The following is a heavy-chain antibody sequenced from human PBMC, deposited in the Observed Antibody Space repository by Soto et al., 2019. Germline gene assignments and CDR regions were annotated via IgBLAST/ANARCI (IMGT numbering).Heavy chain of an antibody. CDR1: GFTFSSYG. CDR3: AKDLKEWLRLRYYYGMDV. CDR2: ISYDGSNT. J-gene: IGHJ6*02. V-gene: IGHV3-30*18. D-gene: IGHD5-12*01. Sequence: QVQLVESGGGVVQPGRSLRLSCAASGFTFSSYGIHWVRQAPGKGLEWVAVISYDGSNTYYADSVKGRFTISRDNSKNTLYLQMNSPRAEDTAVYYCAKDLKEWLRLRYYYGMDVWGQGTTVTVSS.